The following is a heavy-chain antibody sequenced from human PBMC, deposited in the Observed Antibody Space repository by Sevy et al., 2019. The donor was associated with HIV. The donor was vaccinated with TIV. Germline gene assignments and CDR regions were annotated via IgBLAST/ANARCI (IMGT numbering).Heavy chain of an antibody. Sequence: GGSLRLSCAASGFTFIRYAMNWVRQAPGKGLEWVAVISSDGRNKYYADSVKGRFTISRDNSKNTLDLQMNSLRSEDTAVYYCARDKGESSSSFLGELSYWGQGTLATVSS. CDR3: ARDKGESSSSFLGELSY. D-gene: IGHD3-16*02. CDR1: GFTFIRYA. CDR2: ISSDGRNK. V-gene: IGHV3-30*04. J-gene: IGHJ4*02.